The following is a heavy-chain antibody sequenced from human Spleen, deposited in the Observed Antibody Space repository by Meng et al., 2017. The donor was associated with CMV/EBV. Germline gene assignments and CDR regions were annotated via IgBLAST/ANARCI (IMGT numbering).Heavy chain of an antibody. CDR1: SISSSSYC. D-gene: IGHD6-19*01. J-gene: IGHJ5*02. V-gene: IGHV4-39*07. CDR2: SCSSGNT. CDR3: AREISSGTHNSPHNWFDP. Sequence: SISSSSYCWGWIRQPPGKGLEWSGTSCSSGNTYYNPSLKSRVTISVDTSKNQFSLRLSSVTAADTAVYYCAREISSGTHNSPHNWFDPWGQGTLVTVSS.